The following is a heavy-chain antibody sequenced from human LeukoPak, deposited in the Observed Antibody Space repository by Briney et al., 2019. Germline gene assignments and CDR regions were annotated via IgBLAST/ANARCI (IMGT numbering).Heavy chain of an antibody. V-gene: IGHV3-74*01. CDR3: ARESAIVRVPFDN. CDR2: INTDGSAT. J-gene: IGHJ4*02. CDR1: GFTLNKYW. D-gene: IGHD2/OR15-2a*01. Sequence: GGSLRLSCRVSGFTLNKYWMHWVRHAPGKGLVWVSRINTDGSATNYADFVKGRITISRDNARNTLYLQMNGLRVEDTARYYCARESAIVRVPFDNWGQGTLVTVSS.